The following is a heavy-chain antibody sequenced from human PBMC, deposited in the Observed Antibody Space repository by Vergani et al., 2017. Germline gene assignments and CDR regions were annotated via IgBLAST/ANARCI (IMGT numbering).Heavy chain of an antibody. V-gene: IGHV3-11*05. CDR3: ARSRVGRDGYNPFDY. J-gene: IGHJ4*02. CDR2: ISSSSSYT. CDR1: GFTFSDYY. Sequence: QVQLVESGGGLVKPGGSLSLSCAASGFTFSDYYMSWIRQAPGKGLEWVSYISSSSSYTNYADSVKGRFTISRDNTKNSLYLQMNSLRAEDTAVYYCARSRVGRDGYNPFDYWGQGTLVTVSS. D-gene: IGHD5-24*01.